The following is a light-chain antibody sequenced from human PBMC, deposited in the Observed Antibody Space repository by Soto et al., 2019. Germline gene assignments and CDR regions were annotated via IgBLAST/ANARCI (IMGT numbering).Light chain of an antibody. CDR1: SSDVGSYNY. Sequence: QSVLTQPRSVSGSPGESVTISCTGTSSDVGSYNYVSWYQQYPGKAPKVIIYDVTERPSEVPDRFSGSKSGTSASLAITGLQAEDEADYYCHSYDSSLSGSVFGGGTKLTVL. CDR2: DVT. J-gene: IGLJ3*02. V-gene: IGLV2-11*01. CDR3: HSYDSSLSGSV.